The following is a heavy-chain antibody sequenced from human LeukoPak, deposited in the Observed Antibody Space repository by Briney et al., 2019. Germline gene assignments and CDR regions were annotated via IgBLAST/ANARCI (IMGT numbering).Heavy chain of an antibody. CDR3: ARVGRFGGDYYYYYYGMDV. V-gene: IGHV3-21*01. CDR2: ISSSSSYI. Sequence: NPGGSLRLSCAASGXTFSSYSMNWVRQAPGKGLEWVSSISSSSSYIYYADSVKGRFTISRDNAKNSLYLQMNSLRAEDTAVYYCARVGRFGGDYYYYYYGMDVWGQGTTVTVSS. J-gene: IGHJ6*02. D-gene: IGHD2-21*01. CDR1: GXTFSSYS.